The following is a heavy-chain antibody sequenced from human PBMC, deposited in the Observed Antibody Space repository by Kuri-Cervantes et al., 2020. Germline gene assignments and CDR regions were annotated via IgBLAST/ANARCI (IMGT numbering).Heavy chain of an antibody. J-gene: IGHJ4*02. CDR2: IWYDGSHK. CDR1: GFTFSSYG. Sequence: GESLKISCAASGFTFSSYGMHWVRQAPGKGLEWVAVIWYDGSHKYSADSVKGRFAISRDNSKNTLYLQMNSLRAEDTAVYYCANWGDDYDDYFDYWGQGTLVTVSS. V-gene: IGHV3-30*02. CDR3: ANWGDDYDDYFDY. D-gene: IGHD4-17*01.